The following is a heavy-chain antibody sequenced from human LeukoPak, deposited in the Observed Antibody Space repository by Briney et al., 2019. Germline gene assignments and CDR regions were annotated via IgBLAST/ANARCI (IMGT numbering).Heavy chain of an antibody. D-gene: IGHD2/OR15-2a*01. J-gene: IGHJ4*02. CDR3: TPVMVEDRGF. V-gene: IGHV3-15*01. CDR2: IKSKNDGGTT. Sequence: GGSLRLSCAPSGFIFNKAWTNWVRQAPGKGPEWVGRIKSKNDGGTTDYGSPVKGRFTISRDDSKNTLYLQMNSLITDDTAIYYCTPVMVEDRGFWGQGTLVTVSS. CDR1: GFIFNKAW.